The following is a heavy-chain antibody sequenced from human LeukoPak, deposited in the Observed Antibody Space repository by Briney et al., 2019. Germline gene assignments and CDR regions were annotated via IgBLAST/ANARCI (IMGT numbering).Heavy chain of an antibody. J-gene: IGHJ4*02. V-gene: IGHV3-30*01. CDR3: ARGVTGTPFFDY. D-gene: IGHD1-7*01. Sequence: GGSLRLSCAASGFTFSSYAMHWVRQAPGKGLEWVAVISYDGSNKYYADSVKGRFTISRDNSKNTLYLQMNSLRAEDTAVYYCARGVTGTPFFDYWGQGTLVTVSS. CDR1: GFTFSSYA. CDR2: ISYDGSNK.